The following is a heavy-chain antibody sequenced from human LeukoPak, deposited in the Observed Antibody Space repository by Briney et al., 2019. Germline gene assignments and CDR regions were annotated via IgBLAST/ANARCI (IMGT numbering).Heavy chain of an antibody. CDR3: ARDGIAVAGTGLEY. J-gene: IGHJ4*02. CDR1: GYTFTTYG. D-gene: IGHD6-19*01. CDR2: ISGYNGNT. Sequence: ASLKVSCTASGYTFTTYGISWVRQAPGQGLEWMGWISGYNGNTNYAQKLQGRVTMTTDTSTSTAYMELRSLRSDDTAVFYCARDGIAVAGTGLEYWGQGTLVTVSS. V-gene: IGHV1-18*01.